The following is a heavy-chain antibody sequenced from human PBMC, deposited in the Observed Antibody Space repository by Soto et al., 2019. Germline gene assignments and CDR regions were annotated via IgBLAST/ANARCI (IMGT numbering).Heavy chain of an antibody. V-gene: IGHV1-8*01. D-gene: IGHD2-8*01. Sequence: ASVKVSCKASGYRFTSYDIKWVRQATGQGIEWMGWINPTSCNTGYAQKFQRRVTMTRNTSISTAYMELSSLRSEDTAVYYCARVLMVYARPPGKYYYYYYGMDVWGQGTTVTVSS. CDR2: INPTSCNT. CDR3: ARVLMVYARPPGKYYYYYYGMDV. CDR1: GYRFTSYD. J-gene: IGHJ6*02.